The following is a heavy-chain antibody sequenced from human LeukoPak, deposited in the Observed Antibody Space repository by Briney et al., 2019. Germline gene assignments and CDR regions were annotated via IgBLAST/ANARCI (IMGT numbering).Heavy chain of an antibody. CDR1: GYTFTSYY. Sequence: ASVKVSCKASGYTFTSYYMHWVRQAPGQGLEWMGIINPSGGSTSYAQKFQGRVTMTRDTSTSTVYMELSSLRSDDTAVYYCARGRSLHDPYDIIDYWGQGTLVTVSS. D-gene: IGHD3-22*01. V-gene: IGHV1-46*01. J-gene: IGHJ4*02. CDR3: ARGRSLHDPYDIIDY. CDR2: INPSGGST.